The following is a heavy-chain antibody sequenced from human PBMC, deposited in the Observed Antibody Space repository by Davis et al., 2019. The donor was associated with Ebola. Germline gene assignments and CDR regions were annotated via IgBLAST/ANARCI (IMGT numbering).Heavy chain of an antibody. D-gene: IGHD2-8*02. Sequence: SVKVSCKASGGTFSSSAYSWVRQAPGQGLEWMGGIIPIFGTANYAQKFQGRVTITADKSTSTAYMELSSLRSEDTAVYYCAAASYCTGGVCKYYYYYGMDVWGQGTTVTVSS. CDR2: IIPIFGTA. CDR3: AAASYCTGGVCKYYYYYGMDV. CDR1: GGTFSSSA. V-gene: IGHV1-69*06. J-gene: IGHJ6*02.